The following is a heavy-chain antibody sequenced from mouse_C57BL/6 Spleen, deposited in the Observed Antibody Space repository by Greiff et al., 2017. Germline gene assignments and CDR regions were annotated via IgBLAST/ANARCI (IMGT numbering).Heavy chain of an antibody. J-gene: IGHJ1*03. V-gene: IGHV1-19*01. CDR3: ARNDGYYLNWYFDV. CDR1: GYTFTDYY. D-gene: IGHD2-3*01. Sequence: VQLKESGPVLVKPGASVKMFCKASGYTFTDYYMNWVKQSHGKSLEWIGVINPYNGGTSYNQKFKGKATLTVDKSSSAAYMELNSLTSEDSAVYYCARNDGYYLNWYFDVWGTGTTVTVSS. CDR2: INPYNGGT.